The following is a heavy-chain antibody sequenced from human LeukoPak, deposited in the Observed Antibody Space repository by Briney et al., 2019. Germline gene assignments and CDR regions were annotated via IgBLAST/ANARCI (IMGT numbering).Heavy chain of an antibody. D-gene: IGHD2-15*01. V-gene: IGHV3-21*04. Sequence: PGGSLRLSCAASGFTFSSYSMNWVRQAPGKGLEWVSSISSSSSYIYYADSVKGRFTISRDNAKNSLYLQMNSLRAEDTAVYYCAKDPSGGVPVFDYWGQGTLVTVSS. CDR2: ISSSSSYI. CDR3: AKDPSGGVPVFDY. CDR1: GFTFSSYS. J-gene: IGHJ4*02.